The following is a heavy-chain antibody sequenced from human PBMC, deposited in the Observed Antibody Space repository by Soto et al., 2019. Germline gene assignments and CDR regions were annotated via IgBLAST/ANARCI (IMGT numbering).Heavy chain of an antibody. D-gene: IGHD4-17*01. V-gene: IGHV3-11*06. CDR1: GFSFSDYY. CDR3: AKDFYDDYGQTYNNLGMHV. CDR2: ISRGSSYR. J-gene: IGHJ6*02. Sequence: GSLRLSCAASGFSFSDYYISWIRQPPAKGLEWVAYISRGSSYRNYAESVKGRCTISRDDAKHSLFLQMNSLRAEDTAVYYCAKDFYDDYGQTYNNLGMHVWGHGTTVTVS.